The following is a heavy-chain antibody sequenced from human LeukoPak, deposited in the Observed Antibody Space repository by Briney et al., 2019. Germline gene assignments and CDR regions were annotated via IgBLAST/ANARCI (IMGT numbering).Heavy chain of an antibody. V-gene: IGHV1-69*04. CDR3: ARDHCSGGSCIFDP. CDR2: IIPILGIA. D-gene: IGHD2-15*01. Sequence: SVKVSCKASGGTFSSYAISWVRQAPGRGLEWMGRIIPILGIANYAQKFQGRVTITADKSTSTAYMELSSLRSEDTAVYYCARDHCSGGSCIFDPWGQGTLVTVSS. CDR1: GGTFSSYA. J-gene: IGHJ5*02.